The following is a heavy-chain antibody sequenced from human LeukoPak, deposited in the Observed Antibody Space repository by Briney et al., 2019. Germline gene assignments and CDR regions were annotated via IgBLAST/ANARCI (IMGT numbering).Heavy chain of an antibody. J-gene: IGHJ4*02. CDR3: ARQIYGDLYYFDY. CDR1: GGSISSGDYY. V-gene: IGHV4-30-4*01. CDR2: IYYSGSS. Sequence: PSQTLSLTCTVSGGSISSGDYYCSWIRQPPGKGLEWIGYIYYSGSSYYIPSLKSRVTMSVDTSKNQFSLRLSSVTAADTAVYYCARQIYGDLYYFDYWGQGTLVTVSS. D-gene: IGHD4-17*01.